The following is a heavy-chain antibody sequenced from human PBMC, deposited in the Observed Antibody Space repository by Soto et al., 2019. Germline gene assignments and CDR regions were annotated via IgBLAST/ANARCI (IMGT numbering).Heavy chain of an antibody. CDR1: GYTFTSYG. Sequence: GASVKVSCKASGYTFTSYGISWVRQAPGQGLEWMGWISAYNGNTNYAQKLQGRVTMTTDTSTSTAYMELRSLRSDDTAVYYCARRRITIFGVVNHYYGMDVWGQGTTVTVSS. D-gene: IGHD3-3*01. J-gene: IGHJ6*02. V-gene: IGHV1-18*01. CDR3: ARRRITIFGVVNHYYGMDV. CDR2: ISAYNGNT.